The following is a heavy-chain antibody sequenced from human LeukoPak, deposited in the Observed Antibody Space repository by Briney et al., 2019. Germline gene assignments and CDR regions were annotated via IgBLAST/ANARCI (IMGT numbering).Heavy chain of an antibody. V-gene: IGHV4-39*07. J-gene: IGHJ4*02. CDR3: ASNPYSSSWAIDY. CDR2: IYYSGST. CDR1: GGSISSSSYY. D-gene: IGHD6-13*01. Sequence: SETLSLTCTVSGGSISSSSYYWGWIRQPPGKGLEWIGSIYYSGSTYYNPSLKSRVTISVDTSKNQFSLKLSSVTAADTAVYYCASNPYSSSWAIDYWGQGTLVTVSS.